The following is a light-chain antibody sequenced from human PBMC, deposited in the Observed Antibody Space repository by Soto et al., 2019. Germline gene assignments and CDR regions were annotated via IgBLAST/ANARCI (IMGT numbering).Light chain of an antibody. J-gene: IGKJ3*01. CDR3: QQRTNWPRSFT. CDR1: QSVSSY. CDR2: DTS. Sequence: EIVLTQSPATLCLSPGERATLSCRASQSVSSYLAWYQQKPGQAPRLLIYDTSKRATGIPARFSGSGSGTDFTLTISSLEPEDFAVYYCQQRTNWPRSFTFGPGTKVDIK. V-gene: IGKV3-11*01.